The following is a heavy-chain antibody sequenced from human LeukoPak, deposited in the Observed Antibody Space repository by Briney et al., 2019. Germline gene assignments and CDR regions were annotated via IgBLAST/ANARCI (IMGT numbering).Heavy chain of an antibody. CDR3: ARGSGRITIFGVVIILGRFDP. V-gene: IGHV1-8*03. Sequence: ASVKVSCKASGYTFTSYDTNWVRQATGQGLEWMGWMNPNSGNTGYAQKFQGRVTITRNTSISTAYMELSSLRSEDTGVYYCARGSGRITIFGVVIILGRFDPWGQGTLVTVSS. D-gene: IGHD3-3*01. CDR1: GYTFTSYD. J-gene: IGHJ5*02. CDR2: MNPNSGNT.